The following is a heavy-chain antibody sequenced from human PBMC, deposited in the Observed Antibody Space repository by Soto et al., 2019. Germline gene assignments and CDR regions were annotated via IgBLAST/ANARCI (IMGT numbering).Heavy chain of an antibody. CDR2: INPSGGST. CDR3: ARDHGNDDFWSGYYTWYGMDV. V-gene: IGHV1-46*01. D-gene: IGHD3-3*01. CDR1: GYTFTSYY. J-gene: IGHJ6*02. Sequence: ASVKVSCKASGYTFTSYYMHWVRQAPGQGLEWMGIINPSGGSTSYAQKFQGRVTMTRDTSTSTVYMELSSLRSEDTAVYYCARDHGNDDFWSGYYTWYGMDVWGQGTTVTVSS.